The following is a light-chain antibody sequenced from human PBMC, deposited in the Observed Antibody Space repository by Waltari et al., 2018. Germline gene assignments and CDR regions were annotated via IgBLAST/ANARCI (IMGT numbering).Light chain of an antibody. V-gene: IGLV1-47*01. CDR1: RSNIGSNY. CDR3: AAWDDSLSGRV. CDR2: RNN. Sequence: QRVTISCSGSRSNIGSNYVYWYQQLPGTAPKLLIYRNNQRPSGVPDRFSGSKSGTSASLAISGLRSEDEADYYCAAWDDSLSGRVFGGGTKVTVL. J-gene: IGLJ3*02.